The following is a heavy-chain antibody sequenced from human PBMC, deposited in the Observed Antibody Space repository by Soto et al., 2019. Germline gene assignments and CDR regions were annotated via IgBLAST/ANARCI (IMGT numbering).Heavy chain of an antibody. J-gene: IGHJ4*02. D-gene: IGHD1-1*01. Sequence: GGSLRLSCAASGFTFSSYTMSWVRQAPGKGLEWVSAISGSGGSTYYADSVKGRFTISRDNSKNTLYLQMNSLRAEDTAVYYCAKDPLGPTGTQVDYWGQGTLVTVSS. CDR2: ISGSGGST. CDR3: AKDPLGPTGTQVDY. V-gene: IGHV3-23*01. CDR1: GFTFSSYT.